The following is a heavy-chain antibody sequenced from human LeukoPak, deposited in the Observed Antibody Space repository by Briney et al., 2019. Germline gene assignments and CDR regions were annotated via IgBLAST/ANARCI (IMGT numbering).Heavy chain of an antibody. D-gene: IGHD6-19*01. CDR1: GFTFSSYW. V-gene: IGHV3-7*01. CDR3: ASGPVILAGTTQVH. CDR2: IKQDGSEK. J-gene: IGHJ4*02. Sequence: GGSLRLSCAASGFTFSSYWMSWVRQAPGKGLEWVANIKQDGSEKYYVDSVKGRFTISRDNAKNSLYLQMNSLRAEDTAVYYCASGPVILAGTTQVHWGQGTLVTVSS.